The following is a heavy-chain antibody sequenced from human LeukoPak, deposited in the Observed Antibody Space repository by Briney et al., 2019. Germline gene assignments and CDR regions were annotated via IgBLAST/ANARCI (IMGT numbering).Heavy chain of an antibody. V-gene: IGHV3-7*01. CDR3: ARLGARQVLDY. Sequence: GGSLRLSCAASGFTFSSYSMNWVRQAPGKGLEWVANIKQDGGEKYYVDSVKGRFTISRDNAKNSLYLQMNSLRAEDTAVYYCARLGARQVLDYWGQGTLVTVSS. D-gene: IGHD4-17*01. CDR1: GFTFSSYS. J-gene: IGHJ4*02. CDR2: IKQDGGEK.